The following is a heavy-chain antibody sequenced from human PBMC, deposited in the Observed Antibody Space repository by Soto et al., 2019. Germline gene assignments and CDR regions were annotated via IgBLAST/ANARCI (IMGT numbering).Heavy chain of an antibody. CDR1: GFTFSTYD. Sequence: EVQLVESGGGVVQPGGSLRLSCAASGFTFSTYDMHWVRQATGKGLEWVSAIGSADDPYYLGSVKGRFTISREHAKTSLYLQMNSLRAGDTAVYYCARAYSGRLPRRADYYFAMDVWGQGTKVTVSS. D-gene: IGHD2-15*01. CDR2: IGSADDP. V-gene: IGHV3-13*05. J-gene: IGHJ6*02. CDR3: ARAYSGRLPRRADYYFAMDV.